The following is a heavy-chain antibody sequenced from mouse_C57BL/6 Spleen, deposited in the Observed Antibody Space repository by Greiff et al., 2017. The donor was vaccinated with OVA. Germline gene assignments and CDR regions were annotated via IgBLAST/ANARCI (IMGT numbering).Heavy chain of an antibody. CDR1: GFTFSSYG. CDR3: ARDDGYFEGFAY. CDR2: ISSGGSYT. Sequence: EVQLVESGGDLVKPGGSLKLSCAASGFTFSSYGMSWVRQTPDKRLEWVATISSGGSYTYYPDSVKGRFTISRDNAKNTLYLQMSSLKSEDTAMYYCARDDGYFEGFAYWGQATLVTVSA. J-gene: IGHJ3*01. V-gene: IGHV5-6*01. D-gene: IGHD2-3*01.